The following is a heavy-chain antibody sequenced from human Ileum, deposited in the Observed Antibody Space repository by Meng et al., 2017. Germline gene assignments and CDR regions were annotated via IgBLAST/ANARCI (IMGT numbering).Heavy chain of an antibody. CDR2: IGSNGGTI. J-gene: IGHJ6*02. CDR3: AKDDDFAFWQGYSDGMDV. V-gene: IGHV3-9*01. CDR1: GFSFHEFA. Sequence: SLKISCAASGFSFHEFAMHWVRQAPGKGLEWVSGIGSNGGTIGYADSVKGRFTISRDYANNSLYLQMTSLSSKDTAVYYCAKDDDFAFWQGYSDGMDVWGQGTTVTVSS. D-gene: IGHD2-21*01.